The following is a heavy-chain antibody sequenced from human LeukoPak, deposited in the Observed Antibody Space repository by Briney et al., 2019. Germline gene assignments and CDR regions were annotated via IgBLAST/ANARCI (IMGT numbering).Heavy chain of an antibody. CDR3: ARDPSDRRYFAFAAFDI. V-gene: IGHV3-21*01. CDR2: ISSSSSYI. Sequence: KAGGSLRLSCAASGFTFSSYSMNWVRQAPGKGLEWVSSISSSSSYIYYADSVKGRFTISRDNAKNSLYLQMNSLRAEDTAVYYCARDPSDRRYFAFAAFDIWGQGTMVTVSS. CDR1: GFTFSSYS. D-gene: IGHD3-9*01. J-gene: IGHJ3*02.